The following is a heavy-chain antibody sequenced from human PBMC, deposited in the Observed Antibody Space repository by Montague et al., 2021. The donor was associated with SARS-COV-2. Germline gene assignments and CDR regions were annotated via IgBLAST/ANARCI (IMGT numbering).Heavy chain of an antibody. CDR3: ARRHIVASNRAIDY. CDR1: GDSITNNYY. J-gene: IGHJ4*02. D-gene: IGHD2-21*01. V-gene: IGHV4-38-2*02. CDR2: IYHSGTT. Sequence: SETLSLTCTVSGDSITNNYYWGWIRQPPGKGLEWIGTIYHSGTTYYNPSLKSRVTISVDTSNNQFSLKLTSVTAADTAVYYCARRHIVASNRAIDYWGQGTTVTVSS.